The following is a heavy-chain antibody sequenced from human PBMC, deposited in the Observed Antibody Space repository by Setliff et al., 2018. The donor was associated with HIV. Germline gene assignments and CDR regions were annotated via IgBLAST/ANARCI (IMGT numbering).Heavy chain of an antibody. CDR3: ARDHDSSAYTYFDY. V-gene: IGHV1-69*05. J-gene: IGHJ4*02. Sequence: SVKVSCKPSGYTFTAYGLSWVRQAPGQGLEWMGGILGIFGTTYYAQKFQGRVTITTDESTRTSYMELSSLRSEDTAVYYCARDHDSSAYTYFDYWGQGTLVIVSS. CDR2: ILGIFGTT. D-gene: IGHD3-22*01. CDR1: GYTFTAYG.